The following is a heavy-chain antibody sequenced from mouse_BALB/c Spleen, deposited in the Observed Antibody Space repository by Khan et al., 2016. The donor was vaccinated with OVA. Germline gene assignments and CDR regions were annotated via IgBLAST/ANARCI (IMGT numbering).Heavy chain of an antibody. J-gene: IGHJ3*01. V-gene: IGHV14-3*02. Sequence: IQLVQSGAELVKPGASVKLSCSASGFNIKDNYIHWMKQRPEQGLEWIGRIDPPNDDSKYGPKFQAKATLTADTSTNTVYLQLSSLTSEDTAVYYSATLYGNPFALWGQGTLVSVSA. CDR3: ATLYGNPFAL. D-gene: IGHD2-1*01. CDR1: GFNIKDNY. CDR2: IDPPNDDS.